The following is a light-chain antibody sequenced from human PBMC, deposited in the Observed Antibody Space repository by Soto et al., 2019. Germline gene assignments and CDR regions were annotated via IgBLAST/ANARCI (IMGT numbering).Light chain of an antibody. J-gene: IGLJ3*02. V-gene: IGLV1-47*02. Sequence: QSVLTQPPSASGAPGQRVTLSCIGGSSNVGFNAVNWYQQLPGAAPKLLIHGNSQRPSGVPDRFSGSKSGTSASLAIIGLRAEDEAHYYCAAWDDSLSAWVFGGGTQLTVL. CDR1: SSNVGFNA. CDR3: AAWDDSLSAWV. CDR2: GNS.